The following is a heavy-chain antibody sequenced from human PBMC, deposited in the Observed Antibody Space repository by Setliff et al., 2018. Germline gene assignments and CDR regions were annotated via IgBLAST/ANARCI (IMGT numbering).Heavy chain of an antibody. Sequence: PSETLSLTCTVSGGSISSGGYYWSWIRQHPGKGLEWIGYIYYSGSTYYNPSLKSRVTISVDTSKNQFSLKLSSVTAADTAVYYCARGQPRWFDPWGPGTLVTVSS. CDR1: GGSISSGGYY. CDR2: IYYSGST. J-gene: IGHJ5*02. CDR3: ARGQPRWFDP. V-gene: IGHV4-31*03.